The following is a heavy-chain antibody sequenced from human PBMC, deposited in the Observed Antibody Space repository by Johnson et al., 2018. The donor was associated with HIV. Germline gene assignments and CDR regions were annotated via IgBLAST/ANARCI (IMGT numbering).Heavy chain of an antibody. V-gene: IGHV3-30*02. CDR1: GFTFSNYA. CDR3: AKGRSGTTASIDAFDI. J-gene: IGHJ3*02. Sequence: QMQLVESGGGVVQPGGSLRLSYAASGFTFSNYAMHWVRQAPGKGLEWVAFIRYDGSNKYYADSVKGRFTISRDNSKNTLYLQMKSLRAEDTAVYYCAKGRSGTTASIDAFDIWGQGTMVTVSS. CDR2: IRYDGSNK. D-gene: IGHD1-7*01.